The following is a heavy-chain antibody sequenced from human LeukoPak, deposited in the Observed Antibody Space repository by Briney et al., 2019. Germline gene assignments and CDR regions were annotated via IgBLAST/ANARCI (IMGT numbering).Heavy chain of an antibody. J-gene: IGHJ4*02. Sequence: PGGSLRLSCAASGFTFSSNFLSWVRQPPGKGLEWVSDIYSGGSTYYADSVKGRFTISRDNSKNTLYLRMNSLRAEDTAVYYCTRGGGGSFPHYWGQGTLVTVSS. CDR1: GFTFSSNF. CDR3: TRGGGGSFPHY. CDR2: IYSGGST. D-gene: IGHD2-21*01. V-gene: IGHV3-53*01.